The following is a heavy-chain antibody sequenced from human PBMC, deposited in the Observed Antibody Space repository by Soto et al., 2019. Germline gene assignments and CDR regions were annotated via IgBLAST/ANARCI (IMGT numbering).Heavy chain of an antibody. CDR2: ISSTGSTI. Sequence: PGGSLRLSCAASGFPFSDNYMSWIRQAPGKGLEWVSYISSTGSTIYYADSVRGRFTISRDNAKNSLYLQMNSLRAEDTAVCYCVRPNYGGYYWFDAWGQGTLVTVSS. CDR3: VRPNYGGYYWFDA. CDR1: GFPFSDNY. V-gene: IGHV3-11*01. J-gene: IGHJ5*02. D-gene: IGHD4-17*01.